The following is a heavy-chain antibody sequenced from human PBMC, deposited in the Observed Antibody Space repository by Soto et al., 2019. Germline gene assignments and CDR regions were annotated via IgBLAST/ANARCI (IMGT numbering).Heavy chain of an antibody. V-gene: IGHV3-30*18. Sequence: PGGSLRLSCAAYGFTFSSYGMHWVRQAPGKGLEWVAVISYDGSNKYYADSVKGRFTISRDNSKNTLYLQMNSLRAEDTAVYYCAKSIAAKVGYYGMDVWGQGTTVTVSS. D-gene: IGHD6-13*01. J-gene: IGHJ6*02. CDR3: AKSIAAKVGYYGMDV. CDR1: GFTFSSYG. CDR2: ISYDGSNK.